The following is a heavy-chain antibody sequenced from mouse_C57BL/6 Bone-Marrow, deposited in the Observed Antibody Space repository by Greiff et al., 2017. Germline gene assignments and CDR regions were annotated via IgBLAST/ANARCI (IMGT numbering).Heavy chain of an antibody. V-gene: IGHV1-19*01. CDR2: INPYNGGT. CDR1: GYTFTDYY. CDR3: ARNLYYGSSLDY. Sequence: VQLQQSGPVLVKPGASVKMSCKASGYTFTDYYMNWVKQSHGKSLEWIGVINPYNGGTSYNQKFKGKATLTVDKSSSTAYMELNSLTSEASAVYYCARNLYYGSSLDYWGQGTTLTVSS. D-gene: IGHD1-1*01. J-gene: IGHJ2*01.